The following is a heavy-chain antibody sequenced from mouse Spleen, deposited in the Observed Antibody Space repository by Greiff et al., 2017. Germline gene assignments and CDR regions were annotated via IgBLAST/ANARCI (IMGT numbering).Heavy chain of an antibody. Sequence: QVQLKQSGAELAKPGASVKLSCKASGYTFTSYWMHWVKQRPGQGLEWIGYINPSSGYTKYNQKFKDKATLTADKSSSTAYMQLSSLTYEDSAVYYCARGLFTTVVATDFDYWGQGTTLTVSS. CDR2: INPSSGYT. J-gene: IGHJ2*01. CDR1: GYTFTSYW. D-gene: IGHD1-1*01. CDR3: ARGLFTTVVATDFDY. V-gene: IGHV1-7*01.